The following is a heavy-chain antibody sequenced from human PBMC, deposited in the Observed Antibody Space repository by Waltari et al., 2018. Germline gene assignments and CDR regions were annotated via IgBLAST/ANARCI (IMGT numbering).Heavy chain of an antibody. V-gene: IGHV1-8*03. J-gene: IGHJ6*03. CDR1: GYTFTSYD. CDR3: ARGIRIFSRYYYYYMDV. Sequence: QVQLVQSGAEVKKPGASVKVSCKASGYTFTSYDINWVRQATGQGLEWMGWMNPNSGNTGYAQKFQGRVTITRNTSISTAYMELSSLRSEDTAVYYCARGIRIFSRYYYYYMDVWGQGTTVTVSS. D-gene: IGHD3-3*01. CDR2: MNPNSGNT.